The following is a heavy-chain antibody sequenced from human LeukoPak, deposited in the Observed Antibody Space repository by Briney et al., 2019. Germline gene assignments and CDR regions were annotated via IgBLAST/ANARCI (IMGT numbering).Heavy chain of an antibody. CDR1: GFTFSSYS. Sequence: GGSLRLSRAASGFTFSSYSMNWVRQAPGKGLEWVSSISSSSSYIYYADSVKGRFTISRDNAKNSLYLQMNSLRAEDTAVYYCARVAQDSSSWPQLYYFDYWGQGTLVTVSS. D-gene: IGHD6-13*01. V-gene: IGHV3-21*01. CDR3: ARVAQDSSSWPQLYYFDY. J-gene: IGHJ4*02. CDR2: ISSSSSYI.